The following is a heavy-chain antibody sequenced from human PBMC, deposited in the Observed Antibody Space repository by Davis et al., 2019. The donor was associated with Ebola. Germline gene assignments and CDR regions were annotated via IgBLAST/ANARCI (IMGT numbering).Heavy chain of an antibody. CDR1: GGSFSGYY. J-gene: IGHJ3*02. D-gene: IGHD4/OR15-4a*01. CDR3: ARADYGGKSNAFDI. CDR2: INQSGKT. Sequence: SETLSLTCAVYGGSFSGYYWTWIRQPPGKGLEWIGEINQSGKTNYNSSLRSRVTMSVDTSKGQFSLKLSSVTAADTAVYYCARADYGGKSNAFDIWGQGTMVTVSS. V-gene: IGHV4-34*01.